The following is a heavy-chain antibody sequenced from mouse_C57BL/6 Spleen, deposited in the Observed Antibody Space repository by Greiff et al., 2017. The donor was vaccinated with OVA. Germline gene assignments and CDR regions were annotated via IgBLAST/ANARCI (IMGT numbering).Heavy chain of an antibody. CDR2: IDPSDSYP. CDR1: GYTFTSYW. D-gene: IGHD1-1*01. J-gene: IGHJ4*01. CDR3: ARVDYYGSSYLYAMDY. Sequence: VQLQQPGAELVRPGTSVKLSCKASGYTFTSYWMHWVKQRPGQGLEWIGVIDPSDSYPNYNQKFKGKATLTVDTSSSTAYMQLSSLTSEGSAVYCCARVDYYGSSYLYAMDYWGQGTSVTVSS. V-gene: IGHV1-59*01.